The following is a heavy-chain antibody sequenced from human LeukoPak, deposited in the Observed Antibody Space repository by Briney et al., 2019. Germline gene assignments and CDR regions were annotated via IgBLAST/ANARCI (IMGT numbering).Heavy chain of an antibody. V-gene: IGHV1-2*02. J-gene: IGHJ4*02. D-gene: IGHD6-13*01. CDR3: ARDCGEQQLVPEDDY. CDR1: GYTFTGYY. CDR2: INPNSGGT. Sequence: GAPVKVSCKASGYTFTGYYMHWVRQAPGHGLEWMGWINPNSGGTNYAQKFQGRVTMTRDTSISTAYMELSRLRSDDTAVYYCARDCGEQQLVPEDDYWGQGTLVTVSS.